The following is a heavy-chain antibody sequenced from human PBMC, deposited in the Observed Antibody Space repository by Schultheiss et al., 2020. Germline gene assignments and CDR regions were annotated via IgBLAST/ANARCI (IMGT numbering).Heavy chain of an antibody. CDR3: ARDFYDGAYYHR. CDR1: GFTVSSNY. J-gene: IGHJ1*01. D-gene: IGHD2-8*01. V-gene: IGHV3-21*01. Sequence: GGSLRLSCAASGFTVSSNYMSWVRQAPGKGLEWVSAISGSGGSTYYADSVKGRFTISRDNAKNSVFLQMSSLRAEDTGIYYCARDFYDGAYYHRWGPGTLVTVSS. CDR2: ISGSGGST.